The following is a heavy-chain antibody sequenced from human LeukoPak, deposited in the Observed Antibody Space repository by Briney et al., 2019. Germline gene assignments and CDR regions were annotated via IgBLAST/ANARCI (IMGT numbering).Heavy chain of an antibody. V-gene: IGHV3-7*01. CDR1: GFTFSHYW. J-gene: IGHJ4*02. CDR2: MKKTGSET. Sequence: GGSLRLSCAASGFTFSHYWMSWVRQAPGKGLEWVAYMKKTGSETYYVDSVKGRFTITRDNTRNSLFLQMYNLRVEDTAVYFCAREDGYCSGGDCYSYFDSWGQGTLVTVSS. D-gene: IGHD2-15*01. CDR3: AREDGYCSGGDCYSYFDS.